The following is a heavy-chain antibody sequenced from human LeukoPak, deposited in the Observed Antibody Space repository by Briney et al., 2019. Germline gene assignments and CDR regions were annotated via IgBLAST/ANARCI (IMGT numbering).Heavy chain of an antibody. CDR3: AREDQYYDFWSGYYRTWYFDL. J-gene: IGHJ2*01. CDR2: FDPEDGET. D-gene: IGHD3-3*01. CDR1: GYTLTELS. Sequence: GASVKVSCKVSGYTLTELSMHWVRQAPGKGLEWMGGFDPEDGETIYAQKFQGRVTMTEDTSTNTAYMELSRLRSDDTAVYYCAREDQYYDFWSGYYRTWYFDLWGRGTLVTVSS. V-gene: IGHV1-24*01.